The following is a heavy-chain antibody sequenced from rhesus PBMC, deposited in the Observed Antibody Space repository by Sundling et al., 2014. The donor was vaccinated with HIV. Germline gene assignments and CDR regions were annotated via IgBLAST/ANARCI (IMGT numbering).Heavy chain of an antibody. CDR1: GFTFSNYW. CDR2: IKMEAHGGEA. V-gene: IGHV3-16*02. J-gene: IGHJ4*01. CDR3: TRELDHIDY. Sequence: EVQLVESGGGLVQPGGSLRLSCIASGFTFSNYWMSWVRQAPGKGLDWVAFIKMEAHGGEAAYAESVKGRFTISRDDSKNTLYLQMNSLNTEDTAMYHCTRELDHIDYWGQGVLVTVSS.